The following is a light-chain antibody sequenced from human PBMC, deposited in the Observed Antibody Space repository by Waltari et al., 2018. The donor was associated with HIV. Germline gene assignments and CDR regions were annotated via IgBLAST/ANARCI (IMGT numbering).Light chain of an antibody. CDR2: RNN. CDR1: SSNIGCKY. CDR3: AAWDDSLSAFYV. Sequence: QSVLTQPPPASGTPGQRVTISCSGSSSNIGCKYVYWYQQAPGTAPKLLIYRNNQRPSGVPDRFSGSKSGTSASLAISGLRSEDEADYYCAAWDDSLSAFYVFGTGTKVTVL. V-gene: IGLV1-47*01. J-gene: IGLJ1*01.